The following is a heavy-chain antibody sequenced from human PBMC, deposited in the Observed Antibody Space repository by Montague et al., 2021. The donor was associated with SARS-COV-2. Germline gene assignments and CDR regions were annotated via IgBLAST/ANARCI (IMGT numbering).Heavy chain of an antibody. CDR2: IYTSGST. CDR1: GGSISSGSYY. CDR3: ASEQIVVVPAAPYYYYGMDV. J-gene: IGHJ6*02. Sequence: TLSLTCTVSGGSISSGSYYWGWIRQPAGKGLEWIGRIYTSGSTNYNPSLKSRVTISVDTSKNQFSLKLSSVTAADTAVYYCASEQIVVVPAAPYYYYGMDVWGQGTKVTVSS. V-gene: IGHV4-61*02. D-gene: IGHD2-2*01.